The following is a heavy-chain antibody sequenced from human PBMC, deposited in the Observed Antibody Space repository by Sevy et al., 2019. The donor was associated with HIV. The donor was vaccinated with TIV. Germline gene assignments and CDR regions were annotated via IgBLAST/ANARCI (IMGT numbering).Heavy chain of an antibody. J-gene: IGHJ6*03. CDR2: INGDGSYT. V-gene: IGHV3-74*01. CDR1: GFTFSSYW. D-gene: IGHD6-13*01. CDR3: ARVGIAAAGDYYYYMDV. Sequence: GGSLRLSCAASGFTFSSYWMHWVRQAPGKGLVWVSRINGDGSYTSYADSVKGRFTISGDNAKNTRYLQMNSLRAEDTAVYYCARVGIAAAGDYYYYMDVWGKGTTVTVSS.